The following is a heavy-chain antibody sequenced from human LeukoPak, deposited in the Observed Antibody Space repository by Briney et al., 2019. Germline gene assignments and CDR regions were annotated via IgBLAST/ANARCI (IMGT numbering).Heavy chain of an antibody. CDR2: IWHDGSNK. J-gene: IGHJ4*02. CDR3: ARDRGYTYGHPLDY. Sequence: PGRSLRLSCAASGFTFSTYVIHWVRQAPGKRLEWVALIWHDGSNKYYGDSVKDRFTISRDNSKNTLYLQMDSLRDEDTAVYYCARDRGYTYGHPLDYWGQGTLVTVSS. D-gene: IGHD5-18*01. CDR1: GFTFSTYV. V-gene: IGHV3-33*01.